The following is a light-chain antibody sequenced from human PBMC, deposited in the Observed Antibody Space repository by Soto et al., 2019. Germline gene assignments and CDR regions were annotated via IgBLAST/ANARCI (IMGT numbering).Light chain of an antibody. V-gene: IGKV3-15*01. CDR3: QQYYSWLS. CDR2: GAS. J-gene: IGKJ4*01. CDR1: QSVYSN. Sequence: EVVVTPSPATLSVSPGESVTLSCRTSQSVYSNVAWYQQKPGQAPGLLISGASTRATGIPARFRGSGSGTEFTLTISSLKSEEFALYYCQQYYSWLSFGGGTKGEIK.